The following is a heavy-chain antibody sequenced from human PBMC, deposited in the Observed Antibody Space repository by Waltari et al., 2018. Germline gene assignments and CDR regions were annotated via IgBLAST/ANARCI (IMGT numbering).Heavy chain of an antibody. CDR1: HGSMSSYY. V-gene: IGHV4-59*08. CDR2: IYYSGST. CDR3: ARRVGYLDL. Sequence: QVQLQESGPGLVKPSETLSLICTVSHGSMSSYYWSWIRQPPGKGLEWIGYIYYSGSTNYNPSLKSRVTILVDTSKSQFSLKLSSVTAADTAMYYCARRVGYLDLWGHGTLITVSS. J-gene: IGHJ2*01.